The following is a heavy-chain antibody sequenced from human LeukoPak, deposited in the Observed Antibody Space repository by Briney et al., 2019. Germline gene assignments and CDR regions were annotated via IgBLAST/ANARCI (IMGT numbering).Heavy chain of an antibody. CDR2: TYYTGST. CDR3: ARLRGWSHPTIDD. Sequence: SETLSLTCTVSGGSISSSSNYWGWIRQPPGKGLEWIGTTYYTGSTDYNPSLQSPVTISVNPSKRQFSLRVRSVTAADTAVYYCARLRGWSHPTIDDWGQGTLVTVSS. J-gene: IGHJ4*02. CDR1: GGSISSSSNY. V-gene: IGHV4-39*01. D-gene: IGHD2-15*01.